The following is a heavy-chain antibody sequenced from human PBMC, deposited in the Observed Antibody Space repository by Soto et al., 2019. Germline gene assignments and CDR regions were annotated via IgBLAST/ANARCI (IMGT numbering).Heavy chain of an antibody. Sequence: PGGSLRLSCAASGFTFDDYAMRWVRQAPGKGLEWVSGISWNSGSIGYADSVKGRFTISRDNAKNSLYLQMNSLRAEDTALYYCAKDIGVVPAAAQGPYYYYYYGMDVWGQGTTVTVSS. D-gene: IGHD2-2*01. J-gene: IGHJ6*02. V-gene: IGHV3-9*01. CDR1: GFTFDDYA. CDR3: AKDIGVVPAAAQGPYYYYYYGMDV. CDR2: ISWNSGSI.